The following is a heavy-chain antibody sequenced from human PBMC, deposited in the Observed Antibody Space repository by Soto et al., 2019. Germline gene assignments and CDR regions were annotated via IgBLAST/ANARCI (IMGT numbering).Heavy chain of an antibody. CDR2: ISAYNGNT. D-gene: IGHD3-3*01. J-gene: IGHJ4*02. CDR1: GCTFTSYG. CDR3: ARDGRYDFWSGYDDY. V-gene: IGHV1-18*01. Sequence: ASGKVSCKGSGCTFTSYGISWVRQAPGQGLEWMGWISAYNGNTNYAQKLQGRVTMTTDTSTSTAYMELRSLRSDDTAVYYCARDGRYDFWSGYDDYWGQGTLVTVSS.